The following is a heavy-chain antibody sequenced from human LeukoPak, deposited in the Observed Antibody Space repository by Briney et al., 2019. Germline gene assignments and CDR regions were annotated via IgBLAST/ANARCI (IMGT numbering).Heavy chain of an antibody. D-gene: IGHD4-17*01. CDR3: ARGIESYGDYGY. V-gene: IGHV4-59*02. CDR1: GGSVSGSY. CDR2: MYNSGST. J-gene: IGHJ4*02. Sequence: PSETLSLTCTVSGGSVSGSYWSWIRQPPGKGLEWIAYMYNSGSTNYNPSLKSRVTISIDTSKNQFSLKLSSLTAADTAIYYCARGIESYGDYGYWGQGILVTVSS.